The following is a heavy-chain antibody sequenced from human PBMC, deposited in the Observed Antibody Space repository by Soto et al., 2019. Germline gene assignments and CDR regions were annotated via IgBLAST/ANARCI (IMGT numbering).Heavy chain of an antibody. CDR1: GASISGFY. Sequence: SETLSLTCTVSGASISGFYWSWIRKSAGKGLEWIGRIYATGTTDYNPSLESRVMMSVDTSKKQFSLKLRSVTAADTAVYYCVRDGTKTLRDWFDPWGQGIPVTVSS. D-gene: IGHD1-1*01. CDR2: IYATGTT. V-gene: IGHV4-4*07. J-gene: IGHJ5*02. CDR3: VRDGTKTLRDWFDP.